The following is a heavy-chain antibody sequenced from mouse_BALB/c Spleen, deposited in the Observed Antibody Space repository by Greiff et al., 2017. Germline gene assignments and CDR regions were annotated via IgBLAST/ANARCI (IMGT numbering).Heavy chain of an antibody. CDR2: ISSGGGST. CDR1: GFAFSSYD. CDR3: ARHYLYCGYDYYAMYY. J-gene: IGHJ4*01. D-gene: IGHD1-2*01. Sequence: DVQLVESGGGLVKPGGSLKLSCAASGFAFSSYDMSWVRQTPEKRLEWVAYISSGGGSTYYPDTVKGRFTISRDNAKNTLYLQMSSLKSEDTAMYYCARHYLYCGYDYYAMYYWGQGTSVTVSS. V-gene: IGHV5-12-1*01.